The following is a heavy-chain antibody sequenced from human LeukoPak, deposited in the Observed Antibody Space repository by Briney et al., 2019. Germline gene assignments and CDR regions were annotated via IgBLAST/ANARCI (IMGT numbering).Heavy chain of an antibody. D-gene: IGHD2-21*01. CDR1: GFTFSKHG. J-gene: IGHJ4*02. V-gene: IGHV3-30*02. Sequence: GGSLRLSCAASGFTFSKHGMHWVRQAPGKGLEWVAFVASDGSSKYYADSVKGRFTISRDNSKNTLYLQMNGLRAEDAAVYYCAKDLHCDVTNCSPPYWGQGTLIAVSS. CDR3: AKDLHCDVTNCSPPY. CDR2: VASDGSSK.